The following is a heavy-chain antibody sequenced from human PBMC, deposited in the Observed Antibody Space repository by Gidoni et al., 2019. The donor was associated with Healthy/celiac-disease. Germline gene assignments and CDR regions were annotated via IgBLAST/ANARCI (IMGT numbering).Heavy chain of an antibody. CDR3: ARARFELGAIDY. V-gene: IGHV4-59*01. CDR1: GGSISSYY. D-gene: IGHD1-26*01. Sequence: QVQLQESGPGLVKPSETLSLTCTVSGGSISSYYWSWIRQPPGKGLEWIGYIYYSGSTNYNPSLKSRVTISVDTSKNQFSLKLSSVTAADTAVYYCARARFELGAIDYWGQGTLVTVSS. J-gene: IGHJ4*02. CDR2: IYYSGST.